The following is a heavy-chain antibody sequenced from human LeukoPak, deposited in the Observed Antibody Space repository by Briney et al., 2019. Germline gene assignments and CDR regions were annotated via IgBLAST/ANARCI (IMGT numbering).Heavy chain of an antibody. D-gene: IGHD1-14*01. J-gene: IGHJ4*01. Sequence: PGGSLRLSCAASGFTFSRYWMSWVRQAPGKGLEWVSIVYRGGSTYYADSVKGRFTISRDNSKNTLYLEMNSLRAEDTAIYYCARGGYNTSYYFDCWGQGTLVTVSS. CDR2: VYRGGST. CDR3: ARGGYNTSYYFDC. V-gene: IGHV3-53*01. CDR1: GFTFSRYW.